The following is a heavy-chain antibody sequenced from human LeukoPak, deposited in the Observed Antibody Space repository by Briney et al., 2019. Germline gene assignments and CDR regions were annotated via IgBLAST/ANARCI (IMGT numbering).Heavy chain of an antibody. V-gene: IGHV1-3*01. D-gene: IGHD1-14*01. J-gene: IGHJ4*02. Sequence: ASVKVSCMASGYTFTSYAMHWVRQAPGQRLAWMGWINAGNGNTKYSQKFQGRVTITRDTSASTAYMELSSLRSEDTAVYYCARDNPGSYYFDYWGQGTLVTVSS. CDR3: ARDNPGSYYFDY. CDR2: INAGNGNT. CDR1: GYTFTSYA.